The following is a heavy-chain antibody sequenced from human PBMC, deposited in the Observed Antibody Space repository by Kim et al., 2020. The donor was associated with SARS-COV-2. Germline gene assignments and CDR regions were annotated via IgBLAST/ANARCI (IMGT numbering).Heavy chain of an antibody. CDR1: GDTFSSYA. V-gene: IGHV1-69*04. CDR2: IIPILGIA. J-gene: IGHJ4*02. D-gene: IGHD2-15*01. Sequence: SVKVSCKASGDTFSSYAISWVRQAPGQGLEWMGRIIPILGIANYAQKFQGRGTITADKSTSTAYMELSSLRSEDTAVYYCARDGAYGGNTYYFDYWGQGALVTVSS. CDR3: ARDGAYGGNTYYFDY.